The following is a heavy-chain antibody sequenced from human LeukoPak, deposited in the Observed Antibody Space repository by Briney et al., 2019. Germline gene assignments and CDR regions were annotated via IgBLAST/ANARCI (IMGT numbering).Heavy chain of an antibody. D-gene: IGHD1-26*01. Sequence: GASVKVSCKASGGTFSSYAISWVRQAPGQGLEWMGRIIPILGIANYAQKFQGRVTITADKSTSTAYMELSSLRSEDTAVYYCAREGYSGSYRANWFDPWGQGTLVTVSS. J-gene: IGHJ5*02. CDR1: GGTFSSYA. CDR2: IIPILGIA. CDR3: AREGYSGSYRANWFDP. V-gene: IGHV1-69*04.